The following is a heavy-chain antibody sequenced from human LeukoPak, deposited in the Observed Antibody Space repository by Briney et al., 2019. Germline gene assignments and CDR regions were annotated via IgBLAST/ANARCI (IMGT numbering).Heavy chain of an antibody. D-gene: IGHD5-24*01. V-gene: IGHV4-59*01. CDR2: VYYSGSS. J-gene: IGHJ5*02. CDR3: ARSRDGYNYYWFDP. CDR1: GGSISGYY. Sequence: SETLSLTCTVSGGSISGYYWSWIRQPPGKGLEWIGYVYYSGSSNYNSSLKSRVTISVDTSKNQFSLKLNSVTAADTASYYCARSRDGYNYYWFDPWGQGTLVTVSS.